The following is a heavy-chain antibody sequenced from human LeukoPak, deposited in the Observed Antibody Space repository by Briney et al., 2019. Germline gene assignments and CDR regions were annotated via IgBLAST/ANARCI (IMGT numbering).Heavy chain of an antibody. CDR1: GFTFSSYA. Sequence: GSLRLSCAASGFTFSSYAMSWVRQAPGKGLEWVSVIYSGGSTYYADSVKGRFTISRDNSKNTLYLQMNSLRAEDTAVYYCAREGYYYDSSGYYHYFDYWGQGTLVTVSS. CDR3: AREGYYYDSSGYYHYFDY. CDR2: IYSGGST. V-gene: IGHV3-53*01. J-gene: IGHJ4*02. D-gene: IGHD3-22*01.